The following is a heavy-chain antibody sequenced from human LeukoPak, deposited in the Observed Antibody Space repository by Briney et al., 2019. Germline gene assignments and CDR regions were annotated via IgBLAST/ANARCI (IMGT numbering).Heavy chain of an antibody. Sequence: ASVKVSCKASGYTFTNYYMHWVRQAPGQGLEWMGIINPSGGSTSYAQKFQGRVTMTRDTSTSTVYMELSSLRSEDTAVYYCARSYDSSGYYTLVPDYWGQGTLVTVSS. J-gene: IGHJ4*02. CDR3: ARSYDSSGYYTLVPDY. V-gene: IGHV1-46*01. CDR2: INPSGGST. CDR1: GYTFTNYY. D-gene: IGHD3-22*01.